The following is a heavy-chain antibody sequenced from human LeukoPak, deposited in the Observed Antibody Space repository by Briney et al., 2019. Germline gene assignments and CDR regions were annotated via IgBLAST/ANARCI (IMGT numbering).Heavy chain of an antibody. CDR2: IRSKAYGGTP. V-gene: IGHV3-15*01. Sequence: GGSLRLSCVASGFTFTNAWMSWVRQVPGKGLEWVARIRSKAYGGTPEYAAPVQGRFTISRDDSRATLYLQMNSLKTEDTAVYYCATDLGGYFTGGSCYTGLYNCFDPWGQGTLVTVSS. CDR1: GFTFTNAW. J-gene: IGHJ5*02. CDR3: ATDLGGYFTGGSCYTGLYNCFDP. D-gene: IGHD2-15*01.